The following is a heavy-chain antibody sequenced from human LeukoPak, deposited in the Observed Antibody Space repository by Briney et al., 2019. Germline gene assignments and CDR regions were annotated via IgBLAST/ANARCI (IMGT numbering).Heavy chain of an antibody. J-gene: IGHJ6*02. CDR1: GFTFSSYA. Sequence: GRSLRLSCAASGFTFSSYAMHWVRQAPGKGLEWVAVISYDGSNKYYADSVKGRFTISRDNSKNTLYLQMNSLRAEDTAVYYCAREFRTTVTTESYYYYYGMDVWGQGTTVTVSS. CDR2: ISYDGSNK. D-gene: IGHD4-17*01. CDR3: AREFRTTVTTESYYYYYGMDV. V-gene: IGHV3-30*04.